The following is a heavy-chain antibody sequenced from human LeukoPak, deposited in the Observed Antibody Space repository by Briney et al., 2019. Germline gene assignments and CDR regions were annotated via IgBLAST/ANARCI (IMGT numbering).Heavy chain of an antibody. CDR1: GYTFTSYG. Sequence: GASVKVSCKVSGYTFTSYGISWVRQAPGQGLEWMGWISAYNGNTNYAQKLQGRVTMTTDTSTSTAYMELRSLRSDDTAVYYCARGGYSYGLRFLFDYWGQGTLVTVSS. J-gene: IGHJ4*02. CDR3: ARGGYSYGLRFLFDY. CDR2: ISAYNGNT. D-gene: IGHD5-18*01. V-gene: IGHV1-18*01.